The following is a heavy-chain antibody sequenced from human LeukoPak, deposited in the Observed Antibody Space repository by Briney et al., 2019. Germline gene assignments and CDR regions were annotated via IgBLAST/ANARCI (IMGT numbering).Heavy chain of an antibody. CDR2: IIPIFGTA. CDR1: GGTFSSYA. J-gene: IGHJ4*02. V-gene: IGHV1-69*13. CDR3: ARERRVRYSSSSGHFDY. D-gene: IGHD6-6*01. Sequence: SVKVSCKASGGTFSSYAISWVRQAPGQGLEWMGGIIPIFGTANYAQKFQGRVTITADESTSTAYMELSSLRSEDTAVYYCARERRVRYSSSSGHFDYWGQGTLVTVSS.